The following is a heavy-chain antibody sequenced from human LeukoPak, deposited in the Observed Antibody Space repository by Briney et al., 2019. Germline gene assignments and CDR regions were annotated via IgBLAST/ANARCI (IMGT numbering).Heavy chain of an antibody. D-gene: IGHD3-3*01. CDR3: AKDGTTIFGVVILFDY. CDR1: GFIFSNYA. V-gene: IGHV3-23*01. CDR2: ISGSGGST. J-gene: IGHJ4*02. Sequence: GRSLRLSCAASGFIFSNYAMHWVRQAPGKGLEWVSAISGSGGSTYYADSVKGRFTISRDNSKNTLYLQMNSLRAEDTAVYYCAKDGTTIFGVVILFDYWGQGTLVTVSS.